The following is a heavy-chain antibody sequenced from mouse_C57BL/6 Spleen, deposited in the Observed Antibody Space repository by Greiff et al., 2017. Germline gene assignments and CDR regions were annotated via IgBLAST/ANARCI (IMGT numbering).Heavy chain of an antibody. CDR1: GYTFTSYW. V-gene: IGHV1-72*01. CDR3: ARDYDGYSFYAMDY. CDR2: IDPNSGGT. J-gene: IGHJ4*01. Sequence: VQLQESGAELVKPGASVKLSCKASGYTFTSYWMHWVKQRPGRGLEWIGRIDPNSGGTKYNEKFKSKATLTVDKPSSTAYMQLSSLTSEDSAVYYCARDYDGYSFYAMDYWGQGTSVTVSS. D-gene: IGHD2-3*01.